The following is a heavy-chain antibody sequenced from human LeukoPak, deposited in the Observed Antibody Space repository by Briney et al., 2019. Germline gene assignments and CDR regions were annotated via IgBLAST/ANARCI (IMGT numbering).Heavy chain of an antibody. Sequence: GGSLRLSCAASGFTFSSYSMNWVRQAPGKGLEWVANIKQDGSEKYYVDSVKGRFTISRDNSKNTLYLQMNSLRAEDTAVYYCAKDLHSSGWYYFDYWGQGTLVTVSS. CDR1: GFTFSSYS. J-gene: IGHJ4*02. V-gene: IGHV3-7*03. CDR3: AKDLHSSGWYYFDY. CDR2: IKQDGSEK. D-gene: IGHD6-19*01.